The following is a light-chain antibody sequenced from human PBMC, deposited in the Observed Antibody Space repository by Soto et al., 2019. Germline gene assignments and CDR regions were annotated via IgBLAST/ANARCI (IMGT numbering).Light chain of an antibody. V-gene: IGLV2-8*01. CDR3: SSYAGNNKGV. Sequence: QSALTQPPSASGSPGQSVTISCTGTSSDVGGYNYVSWYQQHPGKAPKLMIYEVSKRPSGVPDRFSGSKSGNTASLTVSRLQAEDEADYYCSSYAGNNKGVFGTGTKVTVL. CDR1: SSDVGGYNY. CDR2: EVS. J-gene: IGLJ1*01.